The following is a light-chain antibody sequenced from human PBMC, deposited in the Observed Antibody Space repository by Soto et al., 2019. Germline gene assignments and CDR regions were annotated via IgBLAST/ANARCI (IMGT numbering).Light chain of an antibody. CDR1: QSASNN. J-gene: IGKJ1*01. CDR2: VAS. Sequence: EIVMTQSPATLSVSPGERATLSCRASQSASNNLAWYQQKPGQAPRLLIYVASTRATGIPARFSGRGSGTEFTLTISSQQSEDFAVYYCQQYNKWPLTFGQGTNVEI. CDR3: QQYNKWPLT. V-gene: IGKV3-15*01.